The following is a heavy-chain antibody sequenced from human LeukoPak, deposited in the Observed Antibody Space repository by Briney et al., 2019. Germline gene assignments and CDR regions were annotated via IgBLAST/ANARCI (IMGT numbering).Heavy chain of an antibody. D-gene: IGHD3-9*01. V-gene: IGHV4-59*01. CDR2: IYYSGST. CDR1: GGSLSSYY. CDR3: ARESYDILTGYYNQFDY. Sequence: PSETLSLTCTVSGGSLSSYYWSWMRQPPGKGLEWIGYIYYSGSTNYNPSLKSRVTISVDTSKNQFSLKLSSVTAADTDVYYCARESYDILTGYYNQFDYWGQGTLVTVSS. J-gene: IGHJ4*02.